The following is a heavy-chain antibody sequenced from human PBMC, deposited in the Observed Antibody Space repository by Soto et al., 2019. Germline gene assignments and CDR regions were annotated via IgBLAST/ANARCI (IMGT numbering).Heavy chain of an antibody. V-gene: IGHV1-69*13. CDR3: ARGESYYDSSGYPNHFDY. D-gene: IGHD3-22*01. J-gene: IGHJ4*02. CDR1: GGTFSSYA. CDR2: IIPIFGTA. Sequence: SVKVSCKASGGTFSSYAISWVRQAPGQGLEWMGGIIPIFGTANYAQKFQGRVTITADESTSTAYMELSSLRSEDTAVYYCARGESYYDSSGYPNHFDYWGQGTLVTVSS.